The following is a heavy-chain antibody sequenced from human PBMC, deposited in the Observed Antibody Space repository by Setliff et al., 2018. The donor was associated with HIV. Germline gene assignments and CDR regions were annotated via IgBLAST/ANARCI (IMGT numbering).Heavy chain of an antibody. CDR1: GFTFSSHN. CDR2: ISPSGAYI. V-gene: IGHV3-21*06. D-gene: IGHD1-1*01. J-gene: IGHJ4*01. CDR3: ASARIPTGGTSTSFDY. Sequence: GGSLRLSCAASGFTFSSHNMNWVRQVPGKGLEWVSSISPSGAYIYYADSMKGRFTISRDNAKNSLYLQMNSLTVEDTAVYYCASARIPTGGTSTSFDYW.